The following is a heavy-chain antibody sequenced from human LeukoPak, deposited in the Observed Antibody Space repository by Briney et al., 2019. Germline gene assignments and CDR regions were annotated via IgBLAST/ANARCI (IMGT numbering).Heavy chain of an antibody. D-gene: IGHD6-19*01. CDR1: DGSISSYY. V-gene: IGHV4-59*08. Sequence: SETLSLTCTVSDGSISSYYWSWIRQPPGKGLEWIGYIYYSGSTNYNPSLKSRVTISVDTSKNQFSLKLSSVTAADTAVYYCAILAVAGTGLDYWGQGTLVTVSS. CDR2: IYYSGST. J-gene: IGHJ4*02. CDR3: AILAVAGTGLDY.